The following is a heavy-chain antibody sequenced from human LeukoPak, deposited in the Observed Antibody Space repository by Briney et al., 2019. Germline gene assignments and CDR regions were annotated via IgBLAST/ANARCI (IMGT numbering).Heavy chain of an antibody. CDR2: ISGSGTTL. CDR1: GFTFSSYS. Sequence: GGSLRLSCAASGFTFSSYSMNWVRQAPGKGLEWISYISGSGTTLYYADSLKGRFTISRDNAENSLYLHLGSLRAEDTAVYYCARLPRGNADFDYWGQGTLVTVSS. D-gene: IGHD4-23*01. CDR3: ARLPRGNADFDY. J-gene: IGHJ4*02. V-gene: IGHV3-48*04.